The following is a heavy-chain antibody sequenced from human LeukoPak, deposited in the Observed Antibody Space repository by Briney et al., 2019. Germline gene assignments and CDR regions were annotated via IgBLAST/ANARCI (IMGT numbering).Heavy chain of an antibody. CDR1: GFTFSSHA. D-gene: IGHD6-19*01. Sequence: PGRSLRLSCAASGFTFSSHAMHWVRQAPGKGLEWVAVISYDGSDKYYADSVKGRFTISRDNSKNTLYLQMNSLRAEDTAVYYCAKDISGWYGSFAFDIWGQGTMVTVSS. J-gene: IGHJ3*02. V-gene: IGHV3-30-3*01. CDR3: AKDISGWYGSFAFDI. CDR2: ISYDGSDK.